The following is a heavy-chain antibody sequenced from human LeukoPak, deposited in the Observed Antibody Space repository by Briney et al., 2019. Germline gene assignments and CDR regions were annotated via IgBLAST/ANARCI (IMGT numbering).Heavy chain of an antibody. Sequence: PGGSLRLSCAAPGFTFSSYDMHWVRQPTGKGLEWVSGIGIAGDTYYVGSVKGRFTISRENAKNSLYLQMNSLRAEDTAVYYCAREMAYGSGSYEGWGQGTLVTVSS. V-gene: IGHV3-13*01. CDR1: GFTFSSYD. CDR2: IGIAGDT. J-gene: IGHJ4*02. CDR3: AREMAYGSGSYEG. D-gene: IGHD3-10*01.